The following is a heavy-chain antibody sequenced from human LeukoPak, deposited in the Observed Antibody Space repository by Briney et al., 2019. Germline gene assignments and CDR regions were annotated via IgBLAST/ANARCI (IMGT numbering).Heavy chain of an antibody. D-gene: IGHD3-10*01. CDR1: GFTVSSNY. CDR2: IYSGGCT. V-gene: IGHV3-53*01. Sequence: GGSLRLSCAASGFTVSSNYMSWVRQAPGKGLEWVSVIYSGGCTYYADSVKGRFTISRDNSKNTLYLQMNSLRAEDTAVYYCARDRGSGSYYPHFDYWGQGTLVTVSS. CDR3: ARDRGSGSYYPHFDY. J-gene: IGHJ4*02.